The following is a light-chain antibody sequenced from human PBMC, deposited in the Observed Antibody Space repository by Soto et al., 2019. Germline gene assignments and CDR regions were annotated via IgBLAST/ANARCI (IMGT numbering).Light chain of an antibody. Sequence: DVVMTQSPLSLPVTLGQPASISCRSSQSLVDTDGNTYLSWFQQRPGQGPRRLIYKVSNRDSGVPDRFSGSGSGTDFTLKISRVEAEDVGIYFCMQGKHWPLTFGGGTKVEIK. J-gene: IGKJ4*01. CDR3: MQGKHWPLT. V-gene: IGKV2-30*01. CDR2: KVS. CDR1: QSLVDTDGNTY.